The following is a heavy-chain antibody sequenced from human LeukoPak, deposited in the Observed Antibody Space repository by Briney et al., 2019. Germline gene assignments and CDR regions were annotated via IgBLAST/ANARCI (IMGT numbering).Heavy chain of an antibody. CDR2: IYPRDGST. CDR1: GYTFTSNY. CDR3: ARAVLVVTTPSYFDY. V-gene: IGHV1-46*01. J-gene: IGHJ4*02. Sequence: GASVKVSCKASGYTFTSNYIHWVRQAPGQGLEWMGMIYPRDGSTSYAQKFQGRVTVTRDTSTSTAYMELSSLRSEDTAVYYCARAVLVVTTPSYFDYWGQGTLVTVSS. D-gene: IGHD2-8*02.